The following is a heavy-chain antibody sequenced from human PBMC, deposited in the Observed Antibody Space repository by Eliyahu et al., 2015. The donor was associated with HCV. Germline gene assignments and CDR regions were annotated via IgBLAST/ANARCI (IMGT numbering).Heavy chain of an antibody. V-gene: IGHV1-2*02. CDR2: INPNSGGT. Sequence: MHWVRQAPGQGLEWMGWINPNSGGTNYAQKFQGRVTMTRDTSISTAYMELSRLRSDDTAVYYCARDHSSGWFDPWGQGTLVTVSS. CDR3: ARDHSSGWFDP. J-gene: IGHJ5*02. D-gene: IGHD6-19*01.